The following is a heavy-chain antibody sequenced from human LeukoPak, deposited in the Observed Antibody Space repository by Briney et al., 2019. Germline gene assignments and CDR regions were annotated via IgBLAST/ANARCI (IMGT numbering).Heavy chain of an antibody. J-gene: IGHJ5*02. V-gene: IGHV3-15*01. CDR2: IKSKSDGGTT. Sequence: GGSLRLSCAASGFTVSNAWMSWVRQAPGKGLEWVGRIKSKSDGGTTDYVAPVKGRFTISRDESKNTLYLQMSNLKTEDTAVYYAVWEYSRSFNPWGQGTLVTVSS. D-gene: IGHD6-6*01. CDR3: VWEYSRSFNP. CDR1: GFTVSNAW.